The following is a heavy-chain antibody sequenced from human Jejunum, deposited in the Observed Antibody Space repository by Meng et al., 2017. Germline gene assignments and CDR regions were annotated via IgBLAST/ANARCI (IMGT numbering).Heavy chain of an antibody. D-gene: IGHD3-9*01. CDR3: ARKDYDIVAGYNWFDP. Sequence: QLQLQESGPGLVKPSETLSLTCTVSGGSISSSCHFWGWIRQPPWKGLEWIGSMSSSGSTFYNPSLKSRVTMSVDTSKNQFSLKLSSVTAADTAIYYCARKDYDIVAGYNWFDPWGQGTLVTVSS. CDR1: GGSISSSCHF. CDR2: MSSSGST. V-gene: IGHV4-39*01. J-gene: IGHJ5*02.